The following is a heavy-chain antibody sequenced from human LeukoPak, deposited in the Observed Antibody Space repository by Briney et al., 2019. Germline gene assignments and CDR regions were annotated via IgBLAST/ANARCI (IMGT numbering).Heavy chain of an antibody. CDR3: AKEPSPQYDFWSGYYDY. CDR2: ISYDRRNT. V-gene: IGHV3-30*18. J-gene: IGHJ4*02. D-gene: IGHD3-3*01. CDR1: GFTFSSYG. Sequence: GGSLRLSCAASGFTFSSYGMHWVRQAPGKGLEWVAVISYDRRNTYYADSVKGRFTISRDNSKNTLYLQMNSLRAEDTAVYYCAKEPSPQYDFWSGYYDYWGQGTLVTVSS.